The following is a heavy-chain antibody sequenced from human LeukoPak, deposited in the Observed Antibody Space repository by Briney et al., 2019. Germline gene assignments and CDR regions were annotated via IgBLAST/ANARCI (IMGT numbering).Heavy chain of an antibody. CDR2: IYTSGST. CDR1: GGSITSFY. CDR3: ARWSSGSLDY. D-gene: IGHD1-26*01. V-gene: IGHV4-4*07. J-gene: IGHJ4*02. Sequence: SETLSLTCTVSGGSITSFYWSWIRPPAGKGLEWIGRIYTSGSTNFNPSLKSRVTMSVATSRNQFSLKLSSVTAADTAVYYCARWSSGSLDYWGQGTLVTVSS.